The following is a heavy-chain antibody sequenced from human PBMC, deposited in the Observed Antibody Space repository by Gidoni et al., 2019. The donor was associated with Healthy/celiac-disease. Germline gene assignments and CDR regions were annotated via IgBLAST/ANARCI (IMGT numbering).Heavy chain of an antibody. CDR3: AKDSAVAGTEDFDY. Sequence: EVQLLESGGGLVQPGGSLRLYCAASGFPFSSYAMSWVRQAPGKGLEWVSAISGSGGRTYYADSVKGRFTISRDNSKNTLYLQMNSLRAEDTAVYYCAKDSAVAGTEDFDYWGQGTLVTVSS. D-gene: IGHD6-19*01. V-gene: IGHV3-23*01. CDR2: ISGSGGRT. J-gene: IGHJ4*02. CDR1: GFPFSSYA.